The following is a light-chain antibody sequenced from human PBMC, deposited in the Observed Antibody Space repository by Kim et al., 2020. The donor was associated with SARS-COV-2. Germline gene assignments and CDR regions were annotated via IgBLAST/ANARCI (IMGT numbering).Light chain of an antibody. CDR3: QQSSSWPP. J-gene: IGKJ5*01. V-gene: IGKV3-11*01. Sequence: EIVLTQSPATLSLSPVERATLSCRASQSVSSYLTWYQQKPGQAPRLLIYDASNRATGIPARFSGRGSGTDFTLTISSLEPEDSAVYYCQQSSSWPPFGQGTRLEIK. CDR1: QSVSSY. CDR2: DAS.